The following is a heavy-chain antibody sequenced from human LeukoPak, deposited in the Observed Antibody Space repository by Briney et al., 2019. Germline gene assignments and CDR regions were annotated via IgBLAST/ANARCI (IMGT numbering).Heavy chain of an antibody. CDR2: IYGSGST. CDR3: ARYSSAQTFDY. CDR1: GYSISSGYY. Sequence: SETLSLTCAVSGYSISSGYYWGWIRQPPAKGLEWIGSIYGSGSTSFNPSLKSRVTISVDTSQNQFSLNLTSVTAADTAVYCCARYSSAQTFDYWGQGTLVTVSS. J-gene: IGHJ4*02. V-gene: IGHV4-38-2*01. D-gene: IGHD3-22*01.